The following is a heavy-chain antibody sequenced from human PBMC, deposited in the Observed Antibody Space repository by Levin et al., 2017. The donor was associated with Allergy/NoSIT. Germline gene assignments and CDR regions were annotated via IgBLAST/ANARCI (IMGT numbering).Heavy chain of an antibody. CDR3: ASSYSVGVP. CDR1: GFTFSSYG. Sequence: GESLKISCAASGFTFSSYGMHWVRQAPGKGLEWVAVIWYDGSNKYYADSVKGRFTISRDNSKNTLYLQMNSLRAEDTAVYYCASSYSVGVPWGQGTLVTVSS. V-gene: IGHV3-33*01. CDR2: IWYDGSNK. J-gene: IGHJ5*02. D-gene: IGHD2-21*01.